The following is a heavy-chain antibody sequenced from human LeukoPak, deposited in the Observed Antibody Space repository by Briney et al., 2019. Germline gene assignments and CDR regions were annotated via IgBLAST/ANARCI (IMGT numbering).Heavy chain of an antibody. D-gene: IGHD3-16*01. Sequence: GGSLRLSCAASGFTFSSYAMSWVRQAPGKGLEWVSAISGSGGSTYYADSVKGRFTISRDNSKNTLYLQMNSLRAEDTAVYYCAKYYVDRSVRPAYYFDYWDQGTLVTVSS. CDR2: ISGSGGST. CDR3: AKYYVDRSVRPAYYFDY. CDR1: GFTFSSYA. V-gene: IGHV3-23*01. J-gene: IGHJ4*02.